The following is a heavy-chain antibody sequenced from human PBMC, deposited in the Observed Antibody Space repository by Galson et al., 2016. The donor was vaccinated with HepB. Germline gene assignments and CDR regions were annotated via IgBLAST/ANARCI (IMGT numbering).Heavy chain of an antibody. CDR2: ISNRRGYT. Sequence: SLRLSCAASGFTFSDYYMAWIRQAPGKGLEWISYISNRRGYTEYADSVRGRFTISRDNAENSLSLQMNSLRTDDTAVYYCATLDWYDRCFRYWGQGTLVTVSS. CDR1: GFTFSDYY. D-gene: IGHD1-1*01. V-gene: IGHV3-11*06. J-gene: IGHJ4*02. CDR3: ATLDWYDRCFRY.